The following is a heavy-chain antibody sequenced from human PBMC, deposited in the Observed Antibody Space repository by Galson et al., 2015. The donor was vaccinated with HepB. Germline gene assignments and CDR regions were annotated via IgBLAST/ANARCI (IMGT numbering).Heavy chain of an antibody. Sequence: SLRLSCAASGFTFSNAWMNWVRQAPGKGLEWVGRIKSKTDGGTTDYAAPVKGRFTISRDDSKNTLYLQMNSLKTEDTAVYYCTAAPILTDGMDVWGQGTTVTVSS. J-gene: IGHJ6*02. V-gene: IGHV3-15*07. CDR2: IKSKTDGGTT. CDR3: TAAPILTDGMDV. CDR1: GFTFSNAW. D-gene: IGHD3-16*01.